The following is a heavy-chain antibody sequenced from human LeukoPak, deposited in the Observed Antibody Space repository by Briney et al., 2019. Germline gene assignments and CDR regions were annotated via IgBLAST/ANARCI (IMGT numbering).Heavy chain of an antibody. CDR3: AKEAYYGSGSPLFDY. CDR1: GYSFSSYA. D-gene: IGHD3-10*01. V-gene: IGHV3-23*01. J-gene: IGHJ4*02. CDR2: ITSSVGPT. Sequence: PGGSLRLSCAASGYSFSSYAMSWVRQAPGGGLEWVSTITSSVGPTYYADSVKGRFTISRDNSKNTLYLQMNSLRAEDTAVYYCAKEAYYGSGSPLFDYWGQGTLVTVSS.